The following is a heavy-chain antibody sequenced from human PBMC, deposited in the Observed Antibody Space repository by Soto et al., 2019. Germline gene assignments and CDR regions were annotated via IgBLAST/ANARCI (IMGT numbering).Heavy chain of an antibody. D-gene: IGHD3-3*01. CDR2: INYSGST. Sequence: SVTLSLTCAVYGGSFSGYYWSWIRQPPGKGLEWIGDINYSGSTNYNPSLKRRVTISVDTSKNQFSLKLSSVTAADTAVYYCARITIFGVPNGWFDPWGQGTLVTVSS. J-gene: IGHJ5*02. V-gene: IGHV4-34*01. CDR3: ARITIFGVPNGWFDP. CDR1: GGSFSGYY.